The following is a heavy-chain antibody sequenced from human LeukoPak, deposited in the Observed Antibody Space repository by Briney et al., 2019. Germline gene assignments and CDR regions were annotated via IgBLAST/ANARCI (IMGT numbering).Heavy chain of an antibody. D-gene: IGHD1-26*01. J-gene: IGHJ3*02. Sequence: GGSLRLSCAASGFSFSSYWMHWVRQAPGKWLVWVSRINSDGSSTTYADSVKGRSTISRDNAKNTLYLQMNSLRAEDTAVYYCARGGTYMDDAFDIWGQGTMVTVSS. V-gene: IGHV3-74*01. CDR2: INSDGSST. CDR3: ARGGTYMDDAFDI. CDR1: GFSFSSYW.